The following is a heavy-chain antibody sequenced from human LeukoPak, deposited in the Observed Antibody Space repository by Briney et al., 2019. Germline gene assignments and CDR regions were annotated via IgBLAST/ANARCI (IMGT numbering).Heavy chain of an antibody. CDR3: TTERYSGYDLIDY. V-gene: IGHV3-15*01. D-gene: IGHD5-12*01. Sequence: GGSLRLSCAASGFTFSNAWMSWVGQAPGKGRDWVGRIKSKTDGGTTDYAAPVKGRFTISRDDSKNTLYLQMNSLKTEDTAVYYCTTERYSGYDLIDYWGQGTLVTVSS. CDR2: IKSKTDGGTT. CDR1: GFTFSNAW. J-gene: IGHJ4*02.